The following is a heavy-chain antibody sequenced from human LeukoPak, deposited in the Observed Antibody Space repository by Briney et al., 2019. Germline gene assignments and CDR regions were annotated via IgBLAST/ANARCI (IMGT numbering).Heavy chain of an antibody. D-gene: IGHD2-15*01. CDR2: IDNTGGSS. Sequence: GGSLRLSCSASGFAFSSYVMSWVRQAPGKGLEWVSGIDNTGGSSYYGDSVKGRFTISRDNSKNTLYLQMNSLRAADTAVYYCTKLSGGKMFDYWGQGTLVTVSS. CDR1: GFAFSSYV. CDR3: TKLSGGKMFDY. J-gene: IGHJ4*02. V-gene: IGHV3-23*01.